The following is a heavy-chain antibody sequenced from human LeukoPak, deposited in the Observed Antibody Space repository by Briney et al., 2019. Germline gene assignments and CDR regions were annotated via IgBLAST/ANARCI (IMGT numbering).Heavy chain of an antibody. CDR3: AKDSTRDYGFYGMPES. Sequence: PGGSLRLSCAGSGFTFPTYGLHWVRQAHGKGLEWVAYISYDGNKGYYIDSVKGRFTIARDNSKSMLFLQMNSLRIEDTGVYYCAKDSTRDYGFYGMPESWGQGTLVTVSS. CDR2: ISYDGNKG. V-gene: IGHV3-30*18. J-gene: IGHJ4*02. D-gene: IGHD4-17*01. CDR1: GFTFPTYG.